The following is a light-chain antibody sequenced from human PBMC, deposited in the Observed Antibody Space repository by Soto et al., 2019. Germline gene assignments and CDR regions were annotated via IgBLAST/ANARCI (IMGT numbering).Light chain of an antibody. CDR1: QSVSSY. Sequence: EIVLTQSPGTLSLSPGGRATLSCRASQSVSSYLAWYQQKPGQAPRLLIYDASNRATGIPARFSGSGSGTDFTLTISRLEPEDFALYYCQQYAGSPITFGQGTRREIK. J-gene: IGKJ5*01. CDR3: QQYAGSPIT. CDR2: DAS. V-gene: IGKV3-20*01.